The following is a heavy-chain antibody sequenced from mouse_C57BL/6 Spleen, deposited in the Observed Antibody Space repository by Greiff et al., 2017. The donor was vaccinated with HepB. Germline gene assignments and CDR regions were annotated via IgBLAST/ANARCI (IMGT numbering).Heavy chain of an antibody. CDR2: INPNNGDT. CDR1: GYTFTDYN. CDR3: ARDVTTVGGYFDV. V-gene: IGHV1-18*01. D-gene: IGHD1-1*01. Sequence: EVQLQQSGPELVKPGASVKIPCKASGYTFTDYNMDWVKQSHGKSLEWIGDINPNNGDTNYNQKFKGKATLTVDKSSSTAYMELLSLTSEDTAVYDCARDVTTVGGYFDVWGTGTTVTVSS. J-gene: IGHJ1*03.